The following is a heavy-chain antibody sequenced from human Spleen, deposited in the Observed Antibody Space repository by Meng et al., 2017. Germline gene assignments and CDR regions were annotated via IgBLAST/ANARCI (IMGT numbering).Heavy chain of an antibody. V-gene: IGHV6-1*01. Sequence: QVHPQQSGPGLGKPSQTPSLTCAISGDSVSSSSATWSWIRQSPSRGLEWLGRTYYRSKWYDDYALSVKSRITINPDTSKNQFSLQLNSVTPEDTAVYYCARGVNTGSYVYWFDPWGQGTLVTVSS. J-gene: IGHJ5*02. CDR1: GDSVSSSSAT. CDR2: TYYRSKWYD. CDR3: ARGVNTGSYVYWFDP. D-gene: IGHD1-1*01.